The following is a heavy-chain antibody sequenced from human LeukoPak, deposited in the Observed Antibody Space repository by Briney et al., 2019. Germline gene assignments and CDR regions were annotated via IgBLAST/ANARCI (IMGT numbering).Heavy chain of an antibody. D-gene: IGHD1-26*01. J-gene: IGHJ5*02. CDR2: IYTSGST. CDR3: ARDEDNGSYYSSSWFDP. Sequence: SETLSLTCAVYGGSFSGYYWSWIRQPAGKGLEWIGRIYTSGSTNYNPSLKSRVTISVDTSKNQFSLKLSSVTAADTAVYYCARDEDNGSYYSSSWFDPWGQGTLVTVSS. CDR1: GGSFSGYY. V-gene: IGHV4-4*07.